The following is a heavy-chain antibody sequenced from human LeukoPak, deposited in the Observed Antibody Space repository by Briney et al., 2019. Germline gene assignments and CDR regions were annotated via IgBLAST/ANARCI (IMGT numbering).Heavy chain of an antibody. J-gene: IGHJ4*02. CDR2: IRSKANSYAT. CDR3: TRPPLDITMVRRYAHYN. V-gene: IGHV3-73*01. D-gene: IGHD3-10*01. Sequence: PGGSLRLSCAASGFTFSGSAMHWVRQASGKGLEWVGRIRSKANSYATAYAASVKGRFTISRDDSKNTAYLQMNSLKTEDTAVYYCTRPPLDITMVRRYAHYNWGQGTLVTVSS. CDR1: GFTFSGSA.